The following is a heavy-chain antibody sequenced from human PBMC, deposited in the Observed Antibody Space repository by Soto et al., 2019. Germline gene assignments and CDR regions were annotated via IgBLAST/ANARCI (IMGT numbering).Heavy chain of an antibody. J-gene: IGHJ4*02. CDR3: ARDRYGDYLIDY. CDR2: ISSVGITI. Sequence: EVQLVESGGGLIQPGGSLRLSCAASGFTFSSYSMNWVRQAPGKGLEWVSYISSVGITIHYADSVKGRFTISRDNAESSLYLQMNSLRAEDTGVYYCARDRYGDYLIDYWGQGTLVTVSS. CDR1: GFTFSSYS. D-gene: IGHD4-17*01. V-gene: IGHV3-48*01.